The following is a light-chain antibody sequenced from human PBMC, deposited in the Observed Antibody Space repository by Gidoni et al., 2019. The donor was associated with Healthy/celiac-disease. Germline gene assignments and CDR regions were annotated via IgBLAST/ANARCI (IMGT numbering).Light chain of an antibody. V-gene: IGKV1-39*01. CDR2: AAA. J-gene: IGKJ2*04. Sequence: DIQITQSPSSLSASVGDRVTITCRASPSLSSYLNWYQQKPGNAPKLLIYAAASLQSGVPSRFSGSGSGTDFTLTISSLQPEDFATYYCQQSYSTPCSFGQGTKLEIK. CDR3: QQSYSTPCS. CDR1: PSLSSY.